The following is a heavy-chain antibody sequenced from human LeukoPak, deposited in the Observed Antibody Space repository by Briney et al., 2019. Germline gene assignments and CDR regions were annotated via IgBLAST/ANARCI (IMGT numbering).Heavy chain of an antibody. V-gene: IGHV1-69*05. CDR1: GGTFSSYS. CDR2: IMPLFNTA. J-gene: IGHJ6*03. CDR3: ARIDRYHYYLDV. Sequence: SVKVSCKASGGTFSSYSITWVRQAPGQGLEWMGGIMPLFNTANYAQQFQGRVTITTDESTSTAYMELSSLRFEDTAMYYCARIDRYHYYLDVWGKGTTVTVSS.